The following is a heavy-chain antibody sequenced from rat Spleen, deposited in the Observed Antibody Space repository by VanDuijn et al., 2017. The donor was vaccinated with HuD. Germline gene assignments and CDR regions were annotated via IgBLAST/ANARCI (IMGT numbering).Heavy chain of an antibody. Sequence: EVLLQESGPGLVKPSQSLSLTCSVTFYSIISSYRWNWIRKFPGNKLEWMGYINNAGSTTYNPSLKSRISITRDTSRNQFFLQVNSVIIDDTATYYCATPSGPFAYWGQGTLVTVSS. J-gene: IGHJ3*01. D-gene: IGHD3-2*01. CDR1: FYSIISSYR. CDR2: INNAGST. V-gene: IGHV3-3*01. CDR3: ATPSGPFAY.